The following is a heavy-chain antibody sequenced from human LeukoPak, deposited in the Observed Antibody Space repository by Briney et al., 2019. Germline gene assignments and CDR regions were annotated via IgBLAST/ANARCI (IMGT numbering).Heavy chain of an antibody. V-gene: IGHV3-21*01. Sequence: GGSLRLSCAASGFTFSSYSMNWVRQAPGKGLEWVSYISSSRNYIFYADSVKGRFTISRDNAKNSLYLQMNSLRAEDTAVYYCASDPYYYDSSGYYGEGFDYWGQGTLVTVSS. CDR2: ISSSRNYI. D-gene: IGHD3-22*01. J-gene: IGHJ4*02. CDR3: ASDPYYYDSSGYYGEGFDY. CDR1: GFTFSSYS.